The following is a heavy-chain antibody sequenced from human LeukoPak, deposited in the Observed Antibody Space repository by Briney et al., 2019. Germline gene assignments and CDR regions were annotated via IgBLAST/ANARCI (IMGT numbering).Heavy chain of an antibody. V-gene: IGHV1-2*02. J-gene: IGHJ3*02. CDR2: INPNSGGT. Sequence: ASVKVSCKASGYTFTGYYMHWVRQAPGQGLEWMGWINPNSGGTNYARKFQGRVTMTRDTSISTAYMELSRLRSDDTAVYYCARDRRDIVVVVAATGLAFDIWGQGTMVTVSS. CDR1: GYTFTGYY. D-gene: IGHD2-15*01. CDR3: ARDRRDIVVVVAATGLAFDI.